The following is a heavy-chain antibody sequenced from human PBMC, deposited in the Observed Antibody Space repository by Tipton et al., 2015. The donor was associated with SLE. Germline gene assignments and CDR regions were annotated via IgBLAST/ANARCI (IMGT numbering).Heavy chain of an antibody. Sequence: TLSLTCTVSGGSISSGSYYWNWIRQPAGKGLEWIGRIYTSGSTNYNPSLKSRVTISVDTSKNQFSLKLSSVTAADTAVYYCARAEGSWDAFDIWGQGTMVTVSS. CDR2: IYTSGST. CDR3: ARAEGSWDAFDI. D-gene: IGHD2-15*01. J-gene: IGHJ3*02. CDR1: GGSISSGSYY. V-gene: IGHV4-61*02.